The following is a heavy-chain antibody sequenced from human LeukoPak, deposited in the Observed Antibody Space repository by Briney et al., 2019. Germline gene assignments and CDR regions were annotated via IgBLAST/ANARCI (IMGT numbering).Heavy chain of an antibody. J-gene: IGHJ4*02. V-gene: IGHV1-2*02. CDR2: INPNSGGT. Sequence: GASVKVSCKASGYTFTGYYMHWVRQAPGQGLEWMGWINPNSGGTNYAQKFQGRVTMTRDTSISTAYMELSRLRSDDTAAYYCARQGGEGVTTFDYWGQGTLVTVSS. CDR3: ARQGGEGVTTFDY. D-gene: IGHD4-17*01. CDR1: GYTFTGYY.